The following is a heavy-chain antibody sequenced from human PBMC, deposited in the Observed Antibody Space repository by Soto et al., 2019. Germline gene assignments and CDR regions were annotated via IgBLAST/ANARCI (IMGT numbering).Heavy chain of an antibody. J-gene: IGHJ5*02. CDR3: ARDCGIVGATSWFDP. CDR1: GGTFSRYD. V-gene: IGHV1-69*13. CDR2: IIPIFGTA. Sequence: SVKVACKASGGTFSRYDISWVRQAPGQGLEWMGGIIPIFGTAHYAQKFQGRVTITADESTSTAYMELSSLRSEDTAVYYCARDCGIVGATSWFDPWGQGTLVTVSS. D-gene: IGHD1-26*01.